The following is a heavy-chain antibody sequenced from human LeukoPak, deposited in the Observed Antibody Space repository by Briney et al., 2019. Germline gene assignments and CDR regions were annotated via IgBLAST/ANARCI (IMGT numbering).Heavy chain of an antibody. J-gene: IGHJ5*02. CDR3: ARRGTYSGRYYEWFDP. D-gene: IGHD1-26*01. CDR1: GYTFTSYY. V-gene: IGHV1-46*01. Sequence: ASVKVSCKASGYTFTSYYMHWVRQAPGQGLEWMGIINPSGGSTSYAQKFQGRVTMTRDTSTSTVYMELSSLRSEDTAVYYCARRGTYSGRYYEWFDPWGQGTLVTVSS. CDR2: INPSGGST.